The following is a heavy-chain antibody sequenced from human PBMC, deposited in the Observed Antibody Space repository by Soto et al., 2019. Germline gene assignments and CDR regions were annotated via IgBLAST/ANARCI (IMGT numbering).Heavy chain of an antibody. CDR1: GFTFSSYA. V-gene: IGHV3-23*01. J-gene: IGHJ5*02. Sequence: EVQLLESGGGLVQPGGSLRLSCAASGFTFSSYAMSWVRQAPGKGLEWVSAISGSGGSTYYADSVKGRFTISGDNSKNTRYRHMISLRDEDTAVYYCAKDGYGSGWYKLRWLDPWGQGTLVAVSS. CDR2: ISGSGGST. CDR3: AKDGYGSGWYKLRWLDP. D-gene: IGHD6-19*01.